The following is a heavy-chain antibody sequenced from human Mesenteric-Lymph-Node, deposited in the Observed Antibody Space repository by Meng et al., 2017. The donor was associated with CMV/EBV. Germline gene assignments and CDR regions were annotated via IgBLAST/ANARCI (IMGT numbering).Heavy chain of an antibody. J-gene: IGHJ4*02. CDR3: VRDARRRWYFDY. CDR2: IYNIGTT. Sequence: GESLKISCAASGFSVNDNHMSSVRQAPGQGLEWVSVIYNIGTTSYADSVKGRFTISRDSSKDTVYLQMNSLRAEDTAVYFCVRDARRRWYFDYWGQGALVTVSS. CDR1: GFSVNDNH. D-gene: IGHD5-24*01. V-gene: IGHV3-66*03.